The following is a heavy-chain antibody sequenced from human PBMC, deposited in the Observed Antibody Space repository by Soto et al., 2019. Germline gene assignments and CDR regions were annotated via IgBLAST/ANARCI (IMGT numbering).Heavy chain of an antibody. CDR2: ISGDGDST. J-gene: IGHJ4*02. V-gene: IGHV3-23*01. D-gene: IGHD6-13*01. CDR1: GFTFSAHA. CDR3: AKVRLRAAVAVSGTFDS. Sequence: EVQLLESGGGLVPPGGSLRVTCETSGFTFSAHAMGWVRQAPGKRLEWVSAISGDGDSTSYADSVKGRMTIASDNSKITLDLYRISLTADDTAICYCAKVRLRAAVAVSGTFDSWGQGAVVSVSS.